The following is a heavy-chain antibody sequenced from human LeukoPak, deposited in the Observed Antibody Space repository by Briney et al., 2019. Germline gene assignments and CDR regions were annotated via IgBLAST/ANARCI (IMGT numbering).Heavy chain of an antibody. CDR1: GVSISSYY. CDR2: IYYSGST. V-gene: IGHV4-59*01. J-gene: IGHJ4*02. Sequence: SETLSLTCTVSGVSISSYYWSWIRQPPGKGLEWIGYIYYSGSTNYNPSLKSRVTISVDTSKNQFSLKLSSVTAADTAVYYCARGTRAYYYDSSGYYDVWGQGTLVTVSS. CDR3: ARGTRAYYYDSSGYYDV. D-gene: IGHD3-22*01.